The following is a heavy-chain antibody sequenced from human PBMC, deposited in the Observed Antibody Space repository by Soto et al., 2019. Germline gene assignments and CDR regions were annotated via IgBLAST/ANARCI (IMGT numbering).Heavy chain of an antibody. Sequence: QVQLQESGPGLVKPSETLSLTCTVSGGSVSSGSYYCSWIRQPPGQGLEWIGYIYYSGSTNYNPSRIRRVTISVDTYKNQFSLKRSSVTAADTAGYDCARREFYSRSSYWFDPWGQGTLVTVSS. CDR3: ARREFYSRSSYWFDP. V-gene: IGHV4-61*01. CDR2: IYYSGST. CDR1: GGSVSSGSYY. J-gene: IGHJ5*02. D-gene: IGHD6-6*01.